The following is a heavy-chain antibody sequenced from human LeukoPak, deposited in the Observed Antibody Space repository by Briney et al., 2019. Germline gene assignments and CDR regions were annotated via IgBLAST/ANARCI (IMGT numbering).Heavy chain of an antibody. D-gene: IGHD6-13*01. CDR2: ISAYNGNT. CDR1: GYTFTSYG. CDR3: ARKYSSSWTFDY. Sequence: ASVKVSCKASGYTFTSYGISWVRQAPGQRLEWMGGISAYNGNTNYAQKLQGRVTMTTDTSTSTAYMELRSLRSDDTAVYYCARKYSSSWTFDYWGQGNLVTVSS. V-gene: IGHV1-18*04. J-gene: IGHJ4*02.